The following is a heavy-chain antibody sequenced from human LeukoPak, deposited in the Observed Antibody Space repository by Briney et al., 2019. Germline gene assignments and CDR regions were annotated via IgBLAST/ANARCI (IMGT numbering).Heavy chain of an antibody. Sequence: PGGSLRLSCAASGFTFSSYGMHWVRQAPGKGLEWVVVIWYDGSNKYYADSVKGRFTISRDNSKNTLYLQMNSLRAEDTAVYYCAIRTFDYWGQGTLVTVSS. J-gene: IGHJ4*02. CDR1: GFTFSSYG. D-gene: IGHD4-17*01. CDR2: IWYDGSNK. V-gene: IGHV3-33*01. CDR3: AIRTFDY.